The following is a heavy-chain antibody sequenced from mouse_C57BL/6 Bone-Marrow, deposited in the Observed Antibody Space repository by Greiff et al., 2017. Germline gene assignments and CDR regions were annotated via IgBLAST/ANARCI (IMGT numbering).Heavy chain of an antibody. CDR2: FHPYNDDT. CDR1: GYTFTTYP. V-gene: IGHV1-47*01. D-gene: IGHD5-1*01. CDR3: ARSSTFFYYFDY. Sequence: QVQLQQSGAELVKPGASVKMSCKASGYTFTTYPIEWMKQTHGQSLEWIGNFHPYNDDTKYNEKFKGKATLTVEKSSNTVYLELCRLTSDVSAVYYCARSSTFFYYFDYWGQGTTLTVAS. J-gene: IGHJ2*01.